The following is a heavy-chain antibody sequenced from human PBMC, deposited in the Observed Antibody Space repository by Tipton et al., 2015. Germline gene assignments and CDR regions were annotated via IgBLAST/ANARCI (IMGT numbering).Heavy chain of an antibody. D-gene: IGHD2-21*02. CDR1: GGSISSYY. V-gene: IGHV4-59*01. J-gene: IGHJ4*02. Sequence: TLSLTCTVFGGSISSYYWSWVRQPPGKGLEWIGFIYYSGSTKYSPSLQSRVTLSIDTSKNQFSLKLSSVTAADTAVYYCARQVVVTAMFDYWGQGTLVTAS. CDR2: IYYSGST. CDR3: ARQVVVTAMFDY.